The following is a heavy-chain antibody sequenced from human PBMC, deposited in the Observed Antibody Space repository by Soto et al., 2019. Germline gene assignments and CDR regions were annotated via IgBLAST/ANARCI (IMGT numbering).Heavy chain of an antibody. J-gene: IGHJ4*02. CDR2: ISRSGNST. Sequence: EVQVLESGGGLAQPGRSLRLSCAVSGLSFSSYAMTCVRQSPGKGLEWVSSISRSGNSTYSADSVRGRFTLSRDNSKNTLYLQMNSVRAEDTAVYYCAKDASILVWLTTSYYFDVWCQGTLITVSS. CDR3: AKDASILVWLTTSYYFDV. CDR1: GLSFSSYA. D-gene: IGHD3-9*01. V-gene: IGHV3-23*01.